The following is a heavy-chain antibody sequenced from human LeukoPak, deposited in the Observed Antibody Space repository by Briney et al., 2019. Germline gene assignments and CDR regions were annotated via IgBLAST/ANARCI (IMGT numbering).Heavy chain of an antibody. J-gene: IGHJ6*02. Sequence: SGSGASTYYADSVQGRFTISRDNSKNTLYLQMNSLRAEDTAVYYCAKVTGRPEPWYGMDVWGQGTTVTVSS. D-gene: IGHD6-6*01. CDR2: SGSGAST. V-gene: IGHV3-23*01. CDR3: AKVTGRPEPWYGMDV.